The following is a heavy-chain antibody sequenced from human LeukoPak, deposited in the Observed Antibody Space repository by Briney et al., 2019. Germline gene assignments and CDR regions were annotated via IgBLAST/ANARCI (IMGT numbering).Heavy chain of an antibody. J-gene: IGHJ3*02. CDR2: IIPIFGTA. D-gene: IGHD4-17*01. V-gene: IGHV1-69*01. Sequence: SAKVSCKASGGTFSSYAISWVRQAPGQGLEWMGGIIPIFGTANYAQKFQGRVTITADESTSTAYMELSSLRSKDTAVYYCARGMTTVTRAAFDIWGQGTMVTVSS. CDR1: GGTFSSYA. CDR3: ARGMTTVTRAAFDI.